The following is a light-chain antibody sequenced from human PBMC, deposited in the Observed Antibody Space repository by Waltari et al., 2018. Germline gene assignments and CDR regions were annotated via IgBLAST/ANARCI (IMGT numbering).Light chain of an antibody. CDR3: QHYGSSLLT. Sequence: EIVLTQSPGTLSLSPGERATLSCRASQSVSSSYLAWFEQKPGQAPRLLIYGASTRATCIPDRFSGIGSGTDFSLTISRLAPEDFAVYHCQHYGSSLLTFGGGTKVEIK. CDR2: GAS. CDR1: QSVSSSY. V-gene: IGKV3-20*01. J-gene: IGKJ4*01.